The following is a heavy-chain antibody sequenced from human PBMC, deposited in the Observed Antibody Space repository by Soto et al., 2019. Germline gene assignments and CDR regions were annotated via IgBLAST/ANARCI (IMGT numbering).Heavy chain of an antibody. Sequence: QVQLVQSGAEVKKPGSSVKVSCKASGGTFSSYAISWVRQAPGQGLEWMGGIIPIFGTANYAQKFQGRVTITADESTSTAYMKLSSLRSEDTAVYYCARVQAYCGGDCYSSWAYWGQGTLVTVSS. CDR3: ARVQAYCGGDCYSSWAY. CDR1: GGTFSSYA. J-gene: IGHJ4*02. CDR2: IIPIFGTA. D-gene: IGHD2-21*02. V-gene: IGHV1-69*01.